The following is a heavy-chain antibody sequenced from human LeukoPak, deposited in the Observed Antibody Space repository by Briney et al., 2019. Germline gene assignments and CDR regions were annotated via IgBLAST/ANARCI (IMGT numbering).Heavy chain of an antibody. Sequence: GGSLRLSCVVSGFGFSDSYMTWIRQTPGKGLEWLAYISGSGSDIYYADSVKGRFTISRDNAKKSLYLQMNSLRPDDTALYYCSTDPRLLLYWGQGTLVTVSS. D-gene: IGHD3-22*01. CDR2: ISGSGSDI. CDR1: GFGFSDSY. CDR3: STDPRLLLY. J-gene: IGHJ4*02. V-gene: IGHV3-11*01.